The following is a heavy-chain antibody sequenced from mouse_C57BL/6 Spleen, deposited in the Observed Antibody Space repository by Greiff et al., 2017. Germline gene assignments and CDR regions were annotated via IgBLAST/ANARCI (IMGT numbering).Heavy chain of an antibody. J-gene: IGHJ1*03. Sequence: EVQLQQSGAELVRPGASVKLSCTASGFNIKDDYMHWVKQRPEQGLEWIGWIDPENGDTEYASKFQGKATITADTSSNTAYLQRSSLTSEDTAVYYCTTWGTAQANWYFEVWGTGTTVTVSS. CDR2: IDPENGDT. CDR1: GFNIKDDY. D-gene: IGHD1-2*01. V-gene: IGHV14-4*01. CDR3: TTWGTAQANWYFEV.